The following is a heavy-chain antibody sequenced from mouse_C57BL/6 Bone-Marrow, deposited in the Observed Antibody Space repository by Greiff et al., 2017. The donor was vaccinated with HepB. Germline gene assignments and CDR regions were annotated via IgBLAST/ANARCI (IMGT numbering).Heavy chain of an antibody. CDR2: ISSGGSYT. J-gene: IGHJ3*01. CDR1: GFTFSSYG. CDR3: ARHYPFAY. V-gene: IGHV5-6*01. Sequence: EVKVIESGGDLVKPGGSLKLSCAASGFTFSSYGMSWVRQTPDKRLEWVATISSGGSYTYYPDSVKGRFTISRDNAKNTLYLQMSSLKSEDTAMYYCARHYPFAYWGQGTLVTVSA.